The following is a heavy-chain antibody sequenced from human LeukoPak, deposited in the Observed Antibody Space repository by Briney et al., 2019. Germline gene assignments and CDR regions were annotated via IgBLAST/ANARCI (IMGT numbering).Heavy chain of an antibody. CDR1: GISVSSNY. D-gene: IGHD5-12*01. CDR3: ARGGGYGQDFDY. J-gene: IGHJ4*02. CDR2: LYSGGST. Sequence: PGGSLRLSCAASGISVSSNYMSWVRQAPGKGLEWVSVLYSGGSTYYADSLKGRFTISRDTSKNTLYLQMNSLRAEDTAVYYCARGGGYGQDFDYWGQGTLVTASS. V-gene: IGHV3-53*01.